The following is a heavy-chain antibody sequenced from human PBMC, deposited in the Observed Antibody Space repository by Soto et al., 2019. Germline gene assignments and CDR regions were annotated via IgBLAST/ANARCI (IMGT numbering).Heavy chain of an antibody. Sequence: EASVKVSCKASGYTFTSYASHWVRQATGQRLEWMGWINAGNGNTKYSQKFRGRVTITRDTSASTAYMELSSLRSEDTAVYYCARAPSWWYFDLWGRGTLVTVSS. CDR1: GYTFTSYA. J-gene: IGHJ2*01. CDR3: ARAPSWWYFDL. CDR2: INAGNGNT. V-gene: IGHV1-3*01.